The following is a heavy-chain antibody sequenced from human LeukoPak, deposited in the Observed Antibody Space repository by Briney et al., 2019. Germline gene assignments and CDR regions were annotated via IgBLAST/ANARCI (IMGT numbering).Heavy chain of an antibody. V-gene: IGHV4-39*07. CDR1: GGSISSSSYY. J-gene: IGHJ6*03. Sequence: SETLSLTCTVSGGSISSSSYYWGWIRQPPGKGLEWIGSIYYSGSTYYNPSLKSRVTISVDTSKNQFSLKLSSVTAADTAVYYCARGYCSSTSCYRSYYYMDVWGKGTTVTVSS. D-gene: IGHD2-2*02. CDR2: IYYSGST. CDR3: ARGYCSSTSCYRSYYYMDV.